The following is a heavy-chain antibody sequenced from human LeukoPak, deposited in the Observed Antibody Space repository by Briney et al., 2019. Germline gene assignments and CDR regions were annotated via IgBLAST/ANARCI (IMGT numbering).Heavy chain of an antibody. CDR3: ARGIAVAGTAYYYYGMDV. D-gene: IGHD6-19*01. J-gene: IGHJ6*02. CDR2: ISSSSSTI. CDR1: GFTFSSYE. V-gene: IGHV3-48*03. Sequence: GGSLTLSCAASGFTFSSYEMNWVRQAPGKGLEWVSYISSSSSTIYYADSVKGRFTISRDNAKNSLYLQMNSLRAEDTAVYYCARGIAVAGTAYYYYGMDVWGQGTTVTVSS.